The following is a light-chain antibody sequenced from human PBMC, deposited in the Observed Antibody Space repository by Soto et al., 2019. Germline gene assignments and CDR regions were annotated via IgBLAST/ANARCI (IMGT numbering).Light chain of an antibody. J-gene: IGLJ2*01. CDR3: SSYTSASTPLV. V-gene: IGLV2-14*01. Sequence: QSALTQPASVSGSPGQSITISCTGTGSDVGGYNYVSWYQQHPGKAPKVMIYDVSNRPSGVSNRFSGSKSGNTASLPISGLEAEYEAEYYCSSYTSASTPLVFGGGTKLTVL. CDR1: GSDVGGYNY. CDR2: DVS.